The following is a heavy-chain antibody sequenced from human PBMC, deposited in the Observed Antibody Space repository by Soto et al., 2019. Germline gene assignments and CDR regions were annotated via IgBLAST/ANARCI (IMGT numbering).Heavy chain of an antibody. J-gene: IGHJ4*02. CDR1: GYTFTSYY. Sequence: ASVKVSCKASGYTFTSYYMHWVRQAPGQGLEWMGRINANNGNTNYAQKLQGRVTMTTDTSTSTAYMELRSLRSDDTAVYYCARDLVDYWGQGTLVTVSS. CDR2: INANNGNT. CDR3: ARDLVDY. V-gene: IGHV1-18*04.